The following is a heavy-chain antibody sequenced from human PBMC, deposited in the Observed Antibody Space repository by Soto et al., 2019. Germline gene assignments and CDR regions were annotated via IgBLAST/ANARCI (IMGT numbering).Heavy chain of an antibody. CDR3: VRRGNIVATISYYYYGMDV. CDR1: GGTFSSYA. V-gene: IGHV1-69*13. D-gene: IGHD5-12*01. J-gene: IGHJ6*02. CDR2: IIPIFGTA. Sequence: SVKVSCKASGGTFSSYAISWVRQAPGQGLEWMGGIIPIFGTANYAQKFQGRVTITADESTSTAYMELSSLRSEDTAVYYCVRRGNIVATISYYYYGMDVWGQGTTVTVSS.